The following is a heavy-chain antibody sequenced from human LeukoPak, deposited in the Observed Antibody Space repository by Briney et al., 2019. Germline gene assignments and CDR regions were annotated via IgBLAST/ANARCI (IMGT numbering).Heavy chain of an antibody. CDR3: ATDPRARYCSSTSCYRRGWFDP. V-gene: IGHV1-24*01. J-gene: IGHJ5*02. D-gene: IGHD2-2*01. CDR2: FDPEDGET. CDR1: GYTLTELS. Sequence: ASVKVSCKVSGYTLTELSMHWVRQAPGKGLEWMGGFDPEDGETIYAQKFQGRVTMTKDTSTDTAYMELSSLRSEDTAVYYCATDPRARYCSSTSCYRRGWFDPWGQGTLVTVSS.